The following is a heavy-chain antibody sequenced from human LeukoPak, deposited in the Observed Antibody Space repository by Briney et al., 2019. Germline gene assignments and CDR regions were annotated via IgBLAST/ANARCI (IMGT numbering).Heavy chain of an antibody. CDR3: TRDAGTRLKYSFGYSDY. CDR1: GFTFHNYE. CDR2: ISSSGATI. J-gene: IGHJ4*02. V-gene: IGHV3-48*03. Sequence: GGSLRLSCVASGFTFHNYEMNWVRQAPGKGLEWVSYISSSGATIYYADAVKGRFTISRDNAKSSLYLQMNSLRAEDTAVYYCTRDAGTRLKYSFGYSDYWGQGALVTVSS. D-gene: IGHD5-18*01.